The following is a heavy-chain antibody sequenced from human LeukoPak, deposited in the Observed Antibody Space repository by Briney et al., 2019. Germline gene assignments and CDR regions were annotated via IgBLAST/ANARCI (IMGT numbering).Heavy chain of an antibody. Sequence: GESLKISCKGSGNSFTTYWIAWVRQMPGKGLEWMGIIYPGDSDTRYSLSFQGQVTISADKSISTAYLQWSSLKASDTAMYYCARGPHSWGFFDYWGQGTLVTVSS. CDR3: ARGPHSWGFFDY. D-gene: IGHD7-27*01. J-gene: IGHJ4*02. CDR2: IYPGDSDT. V-gene: IGHV5-51*01. CDR1: GNSFTTYW.